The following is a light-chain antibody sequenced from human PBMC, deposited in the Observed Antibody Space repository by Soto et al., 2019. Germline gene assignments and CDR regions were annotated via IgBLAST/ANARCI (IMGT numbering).Light chain of an antibody. CDR1: QGISDF. CDR2: GAS. CDR3: KKYDRAPWT. V-gene: IGKV1-27*01. Sequence: DIQMTQSPSSLSASVGDRVTITCRASQGISDFLAWYQQKPVKVPKVLSYGASALHTGVPSRFSGSGSGTDLTIIITSLQPEDVATYYCKKYDRAPWTFGQGTKVDIK. J-gene: IGKJ1*01.